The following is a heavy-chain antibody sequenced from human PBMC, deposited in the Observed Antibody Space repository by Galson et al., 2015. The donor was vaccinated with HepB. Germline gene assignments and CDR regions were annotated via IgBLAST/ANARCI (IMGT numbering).Heavy chain of an antibody. D-gene: IGHD2-21*02. CDR2: IDPSDSYT. J-gene: IGHJ6*02. CDR1: GYSFTSYW. V-gene: IGHV5-10-1*01. CDR3: AIPPHCCGDRYCGQNYYYYGMDV. Sequence: QSGAEVKKPGESLRISCTGSGYSFTSYWISWVRQMPGKGLEWMGRIDPSDSYTNYSPSFQGHVTISADKSISTAYLQWSSLKASDTAMYYCAIPPHCCGDRYCGQNYYYYGMDVWGQGTTVTVSS.